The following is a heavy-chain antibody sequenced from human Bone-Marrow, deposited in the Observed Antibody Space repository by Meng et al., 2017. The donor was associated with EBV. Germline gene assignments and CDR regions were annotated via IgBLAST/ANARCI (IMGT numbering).Heavy chain of an antibody. D-gene: IGHD3-10*01. V-gene: IGHV1-69*01. CDR1: GGTFRSDA. Sequence: QGQVGQSGAGVKKPGPSVKVSRKPSGGTFRSDAISWVRQAPGQGLEWMGGLIPMSDAPHYAQKFQGRVTITADESTSTHYMDLSGLRSEDTAVYYCASESGRGFTPDYWGQGTLVTVSS. CDR3: ASESGRGFTPDY. CDR2: LIPMSDAP. J-gene: IGHJ4*02.